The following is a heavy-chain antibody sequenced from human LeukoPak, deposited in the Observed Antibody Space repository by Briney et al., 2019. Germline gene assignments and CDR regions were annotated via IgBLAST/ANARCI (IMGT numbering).Heavy chain of an antibody. D-gene: IGHD4-17*01. CDR1: GFTFSGSD. V-gene: IGHV3-30*02. Sequence: GGSLRLSCAASGFTFSGSDMHWVRQAPGKGLEWVAFIRYDGSNKYYADSVKGRFTISRDNSKNTLYLQMNSLRAEDTAVYYCAKTGPTTVTPFDPWGQGTLVTVSS. CDR3: AKTGPTTVTPFDP. J-gene: IGHJ5*02. CDR2: IRYDGSNK.